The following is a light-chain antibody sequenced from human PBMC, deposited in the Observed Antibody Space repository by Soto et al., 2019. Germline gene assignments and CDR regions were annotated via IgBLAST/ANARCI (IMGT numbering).Light chain of an antibody. V-gene: IGKV1-13*02. Sequence: AIQLTQSPSSLSASVGDRVTITCRASQGISSALAWYQQKPGKAPKLLIYDASSLESGVPSRFSGSGSGTEFTLTISSLQPDDFATYYCQQYNSYPTFGQGTKVDI. CDR2: DAS. CDR3: QQYNSYPT. CDR1: QGISSA. J-gene: IGKJ1*01.